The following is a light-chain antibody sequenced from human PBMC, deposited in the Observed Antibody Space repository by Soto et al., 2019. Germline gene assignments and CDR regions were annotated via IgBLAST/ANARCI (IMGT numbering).Light chain of an antibody. CDR3: HQYGNSPAT. V-gene: IGKV3D-20*01. CDR2: DVS. J-gene: IGKJ5*01. Sequence: EIVLTQSPATLSVSPGESVTLSCGASRSVSSTYLAWYQQKPGLAPRLLMYDVSKRATGIPDRFSGSGSGTHFTLTITRVEPEDFAVYYCHQYGNSPATFGQGTRLDIK. CDR1: RSVSSTY.